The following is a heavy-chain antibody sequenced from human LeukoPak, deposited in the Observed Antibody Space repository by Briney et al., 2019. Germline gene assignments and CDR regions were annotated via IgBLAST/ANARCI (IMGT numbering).Heavy chain of an antibody. Sequence: GGSLRLSCEASGFTFSSYSMTWVREAPGKGLEWVSVISGSDGNTYYADSVKGRFTISRDNSKNTLYLQLSSLRAEDTAVYYCAKDRTETTVTIDYWGQGTLVTVSS. D-gene: IGHD4-17*01. V-gene: IGHV3-23*01. J-gene: IGHJ4*02. CDR1: GFTFSSYS. CDR2: ISGSDGNT. CDR3: AKDRTETTVTIDY.